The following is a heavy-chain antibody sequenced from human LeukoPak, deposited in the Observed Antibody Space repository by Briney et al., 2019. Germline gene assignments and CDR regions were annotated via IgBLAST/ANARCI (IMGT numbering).Heavy chain of an antibody. CDR3: ARDLSTGPADYCFDS. V-gene: IGHV4-59*01. J-gene: IGHJ4*02. CDR2: IYYSGST. CDR1: GGSISSYY. Sequence: SETLSLTCTVSGGSISSYYWSWIRQPPGKGLEWIGYIYYSGSTNYNPSLKNRVTISLDTSKNQFSLKLSSVTAADTAVYYCARDLSTGPADYCFDSWGQGTLVTVSS. D-gene: IGHD2-2*01.